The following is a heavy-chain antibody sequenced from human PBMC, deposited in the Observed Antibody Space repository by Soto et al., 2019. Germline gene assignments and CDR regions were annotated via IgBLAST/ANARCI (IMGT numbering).Heavy chain of an antibody. J-gene: IGHJ4*02. Sequence: ASVKVSCKASVYTFTSYAIHCVRQAPGQRLEWMGWINAGYGNTKYSQKFQGRVTITRDTSASTAYMELNSLRSEDTAVYYCARTYYDIVTGYSPNPFDYWGQGTLVTVSS. CDR2: INAGYGNT. CDR1: VYTFTSYA. V-gene: IGHV1-3*01. CDR3: ARTYYDIVTGYSPNPFDY. D-gene: IGHD3-9*01.